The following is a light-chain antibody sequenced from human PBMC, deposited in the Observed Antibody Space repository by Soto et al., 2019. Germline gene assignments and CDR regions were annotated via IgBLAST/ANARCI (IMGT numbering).Light chain of an antibody. CDR2: GAS. Sequence: IVMTQSPATLSVSPGERATLSCRGSQSLGGSLAWYQQKPGQAPRLLIYGASTRVTGIPARFSGSGSGTEFTLTISSLQSEDFAVYYCQQYKNGWTFGQGTKVEIK. V-gene: IGKV3-15*01. J-gene: IGKJ1*01. CDR3: QQYKNGWT. CDR1: QSLGGS.